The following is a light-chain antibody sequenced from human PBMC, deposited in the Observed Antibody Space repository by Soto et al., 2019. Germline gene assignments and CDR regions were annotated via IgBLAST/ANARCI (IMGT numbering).Light chain of an antibody. V-gene: IGKV2-30*02. CDR1: QSLVHSDGIAY. CDR3: QQYNNWPQT. J-gene: IGKJ1*01. CDR2: KVS. Sequence: EVVMTQSPLSLPVTLGQPASISYRSNQSLVHSDGIAYFSWFQQRPGRSPRRLIYKVSNRDSGVPARFSGSGSGTDFALKISRVEAEDVGVYYCQQYNNWPQTFGQGTKV.